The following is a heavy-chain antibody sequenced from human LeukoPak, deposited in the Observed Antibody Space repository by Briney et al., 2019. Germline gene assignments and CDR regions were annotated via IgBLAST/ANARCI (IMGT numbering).Heavy chain of an antibody. D-gene: IGHD4-17*01. J-gene: IGHJ4*02. V-gene: IGHV3-30-3*01. CDR3: ARAGRADGDYHYFDY. Sequence: PGGSLRLSCAASGVIFNNFAFHWVRQAPGKGLEWVAAVSYDGSNKYYADSVRGRLTISRDNSKNTLYLQMNSLRAVDTAVHYCARAGRADGDYHYFDYWGQGTLVTVSS. CDR1: GVIFNNFA. CDR2: VSYDGSNK.